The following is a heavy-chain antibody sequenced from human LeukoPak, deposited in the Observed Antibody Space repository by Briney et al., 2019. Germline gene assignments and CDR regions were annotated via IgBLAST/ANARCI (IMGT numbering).Heavy chain of an antibody. CDR2: ISWNSGSI. Sequence: GGSLRLSCAASGFTFDDYAMHWVRQAPGKGLEWVSGISWNSGSIGYADSVKGRFTISRDNAKNSLYLQMNSLRAEDTALYYCAKDNGRTGEYYYYGMDVWGQGTTVTVSS. D-gene: IGHD1-1*01. J-gene: IGHJ6*02. CDR3: AKDNGRTGEYYYYGMDV. V-gene: IGHV3-9*01. CDR1: GFTFDDYA.